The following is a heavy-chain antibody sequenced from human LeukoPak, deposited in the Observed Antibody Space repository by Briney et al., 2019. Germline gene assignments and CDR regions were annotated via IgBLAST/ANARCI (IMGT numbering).Heavy chain of an antibody. Sequence: SETLSLTCTVSGGSISSYYWSWIRQPPGKGLEWIGYIYYSGSTNYNPSLKSRVTISVDTSKNQFSLKLSSVTAADTAVYYCARVDTAMVLQNWSQGTLVTVSS. CDR2: IYYSGST. CDR3: ARVDTAMVLQN. CDR1: GGSISSYY. J-gene: IGHJ1*01. D-gene: IGHD5-18*01. V-gene: IGHV4-59*01.